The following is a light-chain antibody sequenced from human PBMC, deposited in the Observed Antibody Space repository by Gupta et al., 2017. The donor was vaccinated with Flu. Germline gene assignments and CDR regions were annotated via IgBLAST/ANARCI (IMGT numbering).Light chain of an antibody. CDR1: QDIRNT. CDR2: NVS. J-gene: IGKJ4*01. Sequence: AIQMTQSPSSLSASVGDRVTITCRASQDIRNTLGWYRQKPGKAPKLLMYNVSTLQSGVPSRFSGSGSGTDFTLTISSLQPEDLATYYCLHDYNYPLTFGGGTKVEIK. V-gene: IGKV1-6*01. CDR3: LHDYNYPLT.